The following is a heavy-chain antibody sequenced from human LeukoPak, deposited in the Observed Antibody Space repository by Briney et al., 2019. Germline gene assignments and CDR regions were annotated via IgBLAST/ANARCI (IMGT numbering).Heavy chain of an antibody. Sequence: SETLSLTCAVYGGSFSGYYWSWIRQPPGKGLEWIGEINHSGSTNYNPSLKSRVTISVDTSKNQFSPKLSSVTAADTAVYYCALIFGVVIGSWFDPWGQGTLVTVSS. CDR2: INHSGST. V-gene: IGHV4-34*01. D-gene: IGHD3-3*01. CDR3: ALIFGVVIGSWFDP. J-gene: IGHJ5*02. CDR1: GGSFSGYY.